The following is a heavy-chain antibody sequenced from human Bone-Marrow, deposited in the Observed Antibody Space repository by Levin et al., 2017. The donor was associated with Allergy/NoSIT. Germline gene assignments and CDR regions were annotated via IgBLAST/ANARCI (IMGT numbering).Heavy chain of an antibody. CDR2: ITSSSRFT. V-gene: IGHV3-21*01. Sequence: KAGGSLRLSCEASGFNFIFYTFQWVRQAPGKGLEWVSSITSSSRFTSYADSVKGRFTVSRDNAKEALYLEMTNLKVDDTAVYYCARDRVGENDYDGNRERFDPWGQGTLVTVSS. CDR3: ARDRVGENDYDGNRERFDP. CDR1: GFNFIFYT. J-gene: IGHJ5*02. D-gene: IGHD4-23*01.